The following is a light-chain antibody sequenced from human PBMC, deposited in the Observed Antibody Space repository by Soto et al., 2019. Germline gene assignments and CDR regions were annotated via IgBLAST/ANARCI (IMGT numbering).Light chain of an antibody. CDR3: QQSYSDRQT. J-gene: IGKJ2*01. Sequence: DIQLTQSPSSLSASVGYTVTITCLAGQTVKNYLNWYQLKPGKVPKLLIYAASSLQNGVPARFVGGASGTDFTLTIITLQPEDFATYYCQQSYSDRQTFGQGTKLEI. CDR1: QTVKNY. CDR2: AAS. V-gene: IGKV1-39*01.